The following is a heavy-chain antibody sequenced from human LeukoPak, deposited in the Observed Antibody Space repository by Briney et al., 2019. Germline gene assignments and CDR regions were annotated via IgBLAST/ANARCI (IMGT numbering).Heavy chain of an antibody. CDR2: INAYGDDT. V-gene: IGHV1-18*01. D-gene: IGHD1-26*01. CDR3: ARDWDGRHNWSDP. CDR1: GYTFTNYG. Sequence: ASVKVSCKASGYTFTNYGISWVRQAPGQGLEWVGWINAYGDDTNYGQKFQDRVTMTTDRSTSTAYMELRSLRSDDTAVYYCARDWDGRHNWSDPWGQGTLVTVSS. J-gene: IGHJ5*02.